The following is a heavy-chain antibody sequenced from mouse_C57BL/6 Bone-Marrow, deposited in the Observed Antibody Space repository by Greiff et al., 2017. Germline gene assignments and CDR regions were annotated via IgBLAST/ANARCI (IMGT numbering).Heavy chain of an antibody. CDR1: GYTFTSYT. Sequence: VKLVESGAELARPGASVKMSCKASGYTFTSYTMHWVKQRPGQGLEWIGYINPSSGYTKYNQKFKDKATLTADKSSSTAYKQLSSLTSEDSAVYYCARGSMITKYFDYWGQGTTLTVSS. CDR2: INPSSGYT. V-gene: IGHV1-4*01. J-gene: IGHJ2*01. CDR3: ARGSMITKYFDY. D-gene: IGHD2-4*01.